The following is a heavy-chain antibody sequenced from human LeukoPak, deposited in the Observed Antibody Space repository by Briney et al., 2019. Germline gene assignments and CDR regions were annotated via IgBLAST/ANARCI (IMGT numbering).Heavy chain of an antibody. CDR2: ISSSSSYI. J-gene: IGHJ6*01. V-gene: IGHV3-21*01. CDR3: ARVITMVRGVPYYYGMDV. CDR1: GFTFSSYS. Sequence: GGSLRLSCAASGFTFSSYSMNWVRQATGKGLEWVSSISSSSSYIYYADSVKGRFTISRDNAKNSLYLQMNSLRAEDTAVYYCARVITMVRGVPYYYGMDVWGKGPRSPSPQ. D-gene: IGHD3-10*01.